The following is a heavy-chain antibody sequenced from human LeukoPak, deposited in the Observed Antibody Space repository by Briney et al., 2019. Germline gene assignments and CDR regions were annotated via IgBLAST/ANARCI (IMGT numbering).Heavy chain of an antibody. D-gene: IGHD4-17*01. CDR3: ARSYGDYITGAYAFDV. CDR2: IYYSGST. Sequence: PSETLSLTCTVSGGSISNYDWSWIRQPPEKGLEWIGYIYYSGSTNYNPSLKSRLTISVDTSKNQFSLKLSSVTAADTAVYYCARSYGDYITGAYAFDVWGQGTMVTASS. V-gene: IGHV4-59*08. CDR1: GGSISNYD. J-gene: IGHJ3*01.